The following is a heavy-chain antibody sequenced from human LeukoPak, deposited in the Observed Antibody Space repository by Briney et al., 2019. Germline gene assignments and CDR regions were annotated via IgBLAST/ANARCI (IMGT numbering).Heavy chain of an antibody. V-gene: IGHV3-21*01. J-gene: IGHJ4*02. Sequence: NPGGSLRLSCAASGFTFSSYSMNWVRQAPGKGLEWVSSISSSSSYIYYADSVKGRFTISRDNAKNSLYLQMNSLRAEDTAVYYCARVKYGSGSCPDYWGQGTLVTVSS. D-gene: IGHD3-10*01. CDR3: ARVKYGSGSCPDY. CDR1: GFTFSSYS. CDR2: ISSSSSYI.